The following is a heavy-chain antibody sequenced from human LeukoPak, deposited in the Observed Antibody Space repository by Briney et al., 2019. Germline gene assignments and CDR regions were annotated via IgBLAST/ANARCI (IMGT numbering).Heavy chain of an antibody. CDR1: GYTFTGYY. CDR2: INPNSGGT. Sequence: ASVKVSCKASGYTFTGYYMHWVRQAPGQGLEWMGWINPNSGGTNYAQKFQGRVTMTRDTSISTAYMELSRLRSDDTAVYYCARDASGWYYFDYWGQGTLVTVSS. CDR3: ARDASGWYYFDY. D-gene: IGHD6-19*01. J-gene: IGHJ4*02. V-gene: IGHV1-2*02.